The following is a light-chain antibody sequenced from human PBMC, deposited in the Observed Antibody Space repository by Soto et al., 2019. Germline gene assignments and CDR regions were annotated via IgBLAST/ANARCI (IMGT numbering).Light chain of an antibody. J-gene: IGKJ4*01. CDR1: QTISMW. CDR3: QQYNNWLLT. Sequence: DVQMTQSPSTLSGAVGEIGTITCRASQTISMWLACYQQKPGKAPKLLIYDASSLESGVPARFSGSGSGTEFILTISSLQSEDFAIYYCQQYNNWLLTFGGGTKVDIK. V-gene: IGKV1-5*01. CDR2: DAS.